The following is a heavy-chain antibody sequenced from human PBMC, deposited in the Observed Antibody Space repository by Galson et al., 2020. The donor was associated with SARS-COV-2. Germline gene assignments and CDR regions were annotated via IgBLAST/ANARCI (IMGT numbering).Heavy chain of an antibody. Sequence: SETLSLTCAVYGGSFSDYYWNWIRQPPGKGLEWIGEINHSRTINYNPSLKSRVTISVDTSKNQFSLRLSSVTAADTAVYYCARRIPYPRRDFDYWGQGLLVTVSA. CDR1: GGSFSDYY. CDR2: INHSRTI. V-gene: IGHV4-34*01. CDR3: ARRIPYPRRDFDY. D-gene: IGHD2-21*01. J-gene: IGHJ4*02.